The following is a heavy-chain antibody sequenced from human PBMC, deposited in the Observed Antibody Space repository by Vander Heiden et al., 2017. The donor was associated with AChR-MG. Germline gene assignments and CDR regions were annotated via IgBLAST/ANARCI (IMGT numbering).Heavy chain of an antibody. CDR2: IYYSGST. J-gene: IGHJ4*02. CDR1: GGSISSSSYY. V-gene: IGHV4-39*01. Sequence: QLQLQESGPGLVKPSETLSLTCTVSGGSISSSSYYWGWIRQSPGKGLEWIGSIYYSGSTYYNPSLKSRVTISVDTSKNQFSLKLSSVTAADTAVYYCARTRYSYGPYYFDYWGQGTLVTVSS. D-gene: IGHD5-18*01. CDR3: ARTRYSYGPYYFDY.